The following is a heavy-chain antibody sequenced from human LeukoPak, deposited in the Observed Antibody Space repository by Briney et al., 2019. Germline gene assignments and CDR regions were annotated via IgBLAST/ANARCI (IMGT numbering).Heavy chain of an antibody. CDR1: GGSFSGYY. D-gene: IGHD3-16*01. Sequence: PSETLSLTCAVYGGSFSGYYWSWIRQHPGKGLEWIGYIYYSGSTYYNPSLKSRVTISVDTSKNQFSLKLSSVTAADTAVYYCARAVGGPFDYWGQGTLVTVSS. J-gene: IGHJ4*02. CDR2: IYYSGST. CDR3: ARAVGGPFDY. V-gene: IGHV4-31*11.